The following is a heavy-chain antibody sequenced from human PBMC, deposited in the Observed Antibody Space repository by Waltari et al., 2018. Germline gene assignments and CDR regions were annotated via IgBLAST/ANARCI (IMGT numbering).Heavy chain of an antibody. V-gene: IGHV1-46*01. Sequence: QVQLVQSGAEVRKRGASVNVSCQTSGYTFSTNYIHWLRQAPGKGLEWMGVFFPSDGGTTYAQKFQGRVTMTSDTSTSTVYMELSSLRSEDTAVYYCARRSLLRFLDYWGQGTLVTVSS. D-gene: IGHD3-3*01. J-gene: IGHJ4*02. CDR3: ARRSLLRFLDY. CDR1: GYTFSTNY. CDR2: FFPSDGGT.